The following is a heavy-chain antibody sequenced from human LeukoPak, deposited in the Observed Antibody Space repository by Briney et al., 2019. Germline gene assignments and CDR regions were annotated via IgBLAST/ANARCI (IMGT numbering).Heavy chain of an antibody. Sequence: SETLSLTCTVSGGSISSSAYYWGWIRQPPGKGLEWIGSIDYSGNTYHNPPLESRLTKPVDTYKNQFSLKLSSVTAADTAVYYFPRQKGRWLQLDYWGQGTLVTVSS. V-gene: IGHV4-39*01. J-gene: IGHJ4*02. CDR1: GGSISSSAYY. D-gene: IGHD5-24*01. CDR2: IDYSGNT. CDR3: PRQKGRWLQLDY.